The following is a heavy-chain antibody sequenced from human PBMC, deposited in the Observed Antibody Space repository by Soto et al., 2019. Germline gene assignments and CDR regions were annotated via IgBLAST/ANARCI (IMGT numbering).Heavy chain of an antibody. CDR3: ARHSGVAEDGTD. CDR2: IYPGDSDT. D-gene: IGHD6-13*01. CDR1: GYSFTTNW. V-gene: IGHV5-51*01. J-gene: IGHJ1*01. Sequence: GESLKISCKGSGYSFTTNWIGWVRQMPGKGLEWMGVIYPGDSDTRYSPSSQGQVAISADKSINTAYLQWSSLKASDTAMYYCARHSGVAEDGTDWGQGTLVTVSS.